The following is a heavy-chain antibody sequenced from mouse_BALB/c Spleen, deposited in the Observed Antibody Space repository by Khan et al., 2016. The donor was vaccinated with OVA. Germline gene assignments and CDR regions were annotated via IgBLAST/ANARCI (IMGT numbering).Heavy chain of an antibody. D-gene: IGHD1-1*01. CDR2: ISYTGRT. J-gene: IGHJ2*01. Sequence: EVQLQESGPGLVKPSQSLSLTCTVTGYSITSDYAWNWIRQFPGNKLEWMGYISYTGRTSYNPSLKSRISITRDTSKNQFFLQLNSVTIQDTATYDGARSVKMTTVVATEFDCWGQGTTVADSS. CDR1: GYSITSDYA. CDR3: ARSVKMTTVVATEFDC. V-gene: IGHV3-2*02.